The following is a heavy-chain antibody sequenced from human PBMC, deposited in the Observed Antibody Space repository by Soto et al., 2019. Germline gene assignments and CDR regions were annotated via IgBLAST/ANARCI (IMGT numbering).Heavy chain of an antibody. CDR1: GGTFSSYA. CDR2: IIPIFGTA. D-gene: IGHD1-1*01. V-gene: IGHV1-69*01. J-gene: IGHJ6*02. Sequence: QVQLVQSGAEVKKPGSSVKVSCKASGGTFSSYAISWVRQAPGQGLEWMGGIIPIFGTANYAQKFQGRVTSTADESTSTADMELSSLRSEDTAGYDCAREMTGTDYYYDGRDVWGQGTTVTVSS. CDR3: AREMTGTDYYYDGRDV.